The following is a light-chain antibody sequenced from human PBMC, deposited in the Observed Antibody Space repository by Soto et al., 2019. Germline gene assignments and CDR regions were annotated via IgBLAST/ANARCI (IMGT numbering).Light chain of an antibody. J-gene: IGLJ1*01. CDR3: SSYTGSSTYV. Sequence: QSALTQPASVSGSPGQSITISCTGTSSDVGRYNYVSWYQHHPGKAPKLMIYEVSNRPSGISNRFSGSKSGNTASLTISGLLAEDEADYYCSSYTGSSTYVFGTGTKLTVL. CDR1: SSDVGRYNY. CDR2: EVS. V-gene: IGLV2-14*01.